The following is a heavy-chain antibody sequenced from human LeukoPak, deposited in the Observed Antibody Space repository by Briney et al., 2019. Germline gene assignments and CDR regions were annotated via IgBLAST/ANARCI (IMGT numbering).Heavy chain of an antibody. V-gene: IGHV4-30-4*01. CDR1: GGSISIGDYY. Sequence: PSETLSLTCTVSGGSISIGDYYWSWIRQPPGKGLEWIGYIYYSGSPYYNPSRKSRVTISVHTSKNQFSPKLSSVTAAATAVYYCARAAVAAIYWYFDLWGRGTLVTVSS. J-gene: IGHJ2*01. CDR3: ARAAVAAIYWYFDL. CDR2: IYYSGSP. D-gene: IGHD6-19*01.